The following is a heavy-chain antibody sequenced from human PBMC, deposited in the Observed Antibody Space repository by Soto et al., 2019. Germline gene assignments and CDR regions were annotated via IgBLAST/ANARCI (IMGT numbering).Heavy chain of an antibody. CDR2: ISGSGGST. CDR1: GFTFSSYA. J-gene: IGHJ6*02. V-gene: IGHV3-23*01. CDR3: AKSVVVGFLGPPYYYYGMDV. D-gene: IGHD2-21*01. Sequence: EVQLLESGGGLVQPGGSLRLSCAASGFTFSSYAMSWVRQAPGKGLEWVSAISGSGGSTYYADPVKGRFTISRDNSKNTLYLQMNSLRAEDTAVYYCAKSVVVGFLGPPYYYYGMDVWGQGTTVTVSS.